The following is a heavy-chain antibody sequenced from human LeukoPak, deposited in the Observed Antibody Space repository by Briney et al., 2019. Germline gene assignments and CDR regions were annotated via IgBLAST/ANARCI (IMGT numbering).Heavy chain of an antibody. CDR1: GFTFSTYW. CDR2: IKQDGSEK. CDR3: ARDKLGALDY. V-gene: IGHV3-7*01. J-gene: IGHJ4*02. Sequence: SGGSLRLSCAASGFTFSTYWMAWVRQAPGKGLEWVANIKQDGSEKYYVDSVKGRFTISRDNAKKSLYLQMNSMRAEDTAVYYCARDKLGALDYWGQGTLVTVSS. D-gene: IGHD1-26*01.